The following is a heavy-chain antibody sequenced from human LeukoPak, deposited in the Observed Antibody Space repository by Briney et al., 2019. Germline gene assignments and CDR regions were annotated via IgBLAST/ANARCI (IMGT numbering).Heavy chain of an antibody. J-gene: IGHJ4*02. V-gene: IGHV4-59*08. CDR3: ASGAQNDYGDYVNLTFDY. D-gene: IGHD4-17*01. CDR1: GGSIRSDF. CDR2: VYYSGST. Sequence: SETLSLTCTVSGGSIRSDFWSWIRQPPGKGLEWIGYVYYSGSTYYNPSLKSRVTISVDTSKNQFSLKLSSVTAADTAVYYCASGAQNDYGDYVNLTFDYWGQGTLVTVSS.